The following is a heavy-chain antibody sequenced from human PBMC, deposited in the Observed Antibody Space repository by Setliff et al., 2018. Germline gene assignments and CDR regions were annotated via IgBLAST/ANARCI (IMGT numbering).Heavy chain of an antibody. Sequence: GGSLRLSCVVSGFTFSSYTMHWVRQAPGKGPEWVSSISSTYYADSVKGRFTISRDNSKNTLYLQMNSLRAEDTAVYYCARDLADWGQGTLVTVSS. CDR2: ISST. CDR1: GFTFSSYT. V-gene: IGHV3-66*01. CDR3: ARDLAD. J-gene: IGHJ4*02.